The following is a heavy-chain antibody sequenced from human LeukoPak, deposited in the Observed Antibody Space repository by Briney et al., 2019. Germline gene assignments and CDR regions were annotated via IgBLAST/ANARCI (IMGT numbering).Heavy chain of an antibody. V-gene: IGHV3-11*04. CDR2: ISSSGSTI. CDR3: ARSLRTAARPPYYFDY. CDR1: GFTFSDYY. J-gene: IGHJ4*02. D-gene: IGHD6-6*01. Sequence: PGGSLRLSCAASGFTFSDYYMSWIRQAPGKGLEWVSYISSSGSTIYYADSVKGRFTISRDNAKNSLYLQMNSLRAEDTAVYYCARSLRTAARPPYYFDYWGQGTLVTVSS.